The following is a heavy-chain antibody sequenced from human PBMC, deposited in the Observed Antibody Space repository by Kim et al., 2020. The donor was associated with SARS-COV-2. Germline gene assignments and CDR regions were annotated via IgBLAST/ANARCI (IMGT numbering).Heavy chain of an antibody. Sequence: GGSLRLSCAASGFTFSSYGMHWVRQAPGKGLEWVAVISYDGSNKYYADSVKGRFTISRDNSKNTLYLQMNSLRAEDTAVYYCAKDLRPQGAPEVDYWGQGTLVTVSS. CDR1: GFTFSSYG. V-gene: IGHV3-30*18. CDR2: ISYDGSNK. J-gene: IGHJ4*02. CDR3: AKDLRPQGAPEVDY. D-gene: IGHD1-26*01.